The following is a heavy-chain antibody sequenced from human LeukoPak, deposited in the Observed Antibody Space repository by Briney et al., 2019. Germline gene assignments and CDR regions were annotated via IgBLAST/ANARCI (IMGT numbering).Heavy chain of an antibody. V-gene: IGHV4-59*11. D-gene: IGHD3-3*01. Sequence: SETLSLTCTVSGGSISSHYWSWIRQPPGKGLEWIGYIYYSGSTNYNPSLKSRVTISVDTSKNQFSLKLSSVTAADTAVYYCARGIVYDFWTGYYPPSYYYYYMDVWGKGTTVSVSS. CDR3: ARGIVYDFWTGYYPPSYYYYYMDV. CDR1: GGSISSHY. CDR2: IYYSGST. J-gene: IGHJ6*03.